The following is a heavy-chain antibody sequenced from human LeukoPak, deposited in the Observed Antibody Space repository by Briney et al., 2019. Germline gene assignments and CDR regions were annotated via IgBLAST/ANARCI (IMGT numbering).Heavy chain of an antibody. D-gene: IGHD1-14*01. CDR2: VNPNSRNT. CDR3: ARTYARPGYYYYGMDV. V-gene: IGHV1-8*01. J-gene: IGHJ6*02. Sequence: ASVTVSFKGSGYTFTNYDKNGVGQAGGKGGEGMGWVNPNSRNTGYAQNFQGRLTMISNTSISTAYMELSSLRSDDTAVYYCARTYARPGYYYYGMDVWGQGTSVTVSS. CDR1: GYTFTNYD.